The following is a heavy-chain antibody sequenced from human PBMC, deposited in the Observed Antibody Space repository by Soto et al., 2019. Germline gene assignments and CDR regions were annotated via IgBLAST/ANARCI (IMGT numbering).Heavy chain of an antibody. V-gene: IGHV4-34*01. J-gene: IGHJ5*02. Sequence: PAETLSLTCAVYGGSFSGYYWSWIRQPPGKGLEWIGEINHSGSTNYNPSLKSRVTISVDTSKNQFSLKLSSVTAAETAVYYCARALFDPWGQGTMVTVYS. CDR3: ARALFDP. CDR1: GGSFSGYY. CDR2: INHSGST.